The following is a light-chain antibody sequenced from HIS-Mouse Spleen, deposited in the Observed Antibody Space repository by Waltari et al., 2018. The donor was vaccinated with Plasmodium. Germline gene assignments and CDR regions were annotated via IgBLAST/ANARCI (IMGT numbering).Light chain of an antibody. CDR1: ALPKQY. V-gene: IGLV3-25*03. Sequence: SYELTQPPSVSVSPGQTARITCSGDALPKQYAYWYQQKPGQAPVLVIYKDSERPSGSPERFSGSSSGTTVTLTISGVHAEDEADYYCQSADSSGTYWVFGGGTKLTVL. CDR3: QSADSSGTYWV. J-gene: IGLJ3*02. CDR2: KDS.